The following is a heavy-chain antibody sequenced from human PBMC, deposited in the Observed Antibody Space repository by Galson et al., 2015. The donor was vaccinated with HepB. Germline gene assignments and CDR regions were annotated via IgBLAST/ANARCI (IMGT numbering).Heavy chain of an antibody. CDR2: INHSGST. Sequence: LSLTCAVYGGSFSGYYWSWIRQPPGKGLEWIGEINHSGSTNYNPSLKSRVTISVDTSKNQFSLKLSSVTAADTAVYYCARYRPTSRGAPVDYWGQGTLVTVSS. V-gene: IGHV4-34*01. J-gene: IGHJ4*02. D-gene: IGHD1-1*01. CDR1: GGSFSGYY. CDR3: ARYRPTSRGAPVDY.